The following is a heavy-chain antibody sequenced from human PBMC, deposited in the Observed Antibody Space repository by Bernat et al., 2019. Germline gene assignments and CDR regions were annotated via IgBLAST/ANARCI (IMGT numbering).Heavy chain of an antibody. D-gene: IGHD3-9*01. CDR2: IYYSGST. CDR3: ARRPLRYDILTGYYLAAAGMFDY. Sequence: QLQLQESGPGLVKPSETLSLTCTVSGGSISSSSYYWGWIRQPPGKGLEWIGSIYYSGSTYYNPSLKSRVTISVDTSKNQFSLKLSSVTAADTAVYYCARRPLRYDILTGYYLAAAGMFDYWGQGTLVTVSS. V-gene: IGHV4-39*01. CDR1: GGSISSSSYY. J-gene: IGHJ4*02.